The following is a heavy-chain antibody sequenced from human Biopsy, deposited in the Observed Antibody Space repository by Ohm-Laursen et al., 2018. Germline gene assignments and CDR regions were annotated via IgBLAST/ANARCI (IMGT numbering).Heavy chain of an antibody. V-gene: IGHV3-11*01. CDR3: ARDTRWSPYSMDV. D-gene: IGHD4-23*01. Sequence: SLRLSCTASGFPFSDYHMRWIRQAPGRGLEWVSYISGGGTIYYGDSMKGRVTISRDNAKNSLYLQMHSLRAEDTAVYYCARDTRWSPYSMDVWGQGTTVTVSS. CDR2: ISGGGTI. J-gene: IGHJ6*02. CDR1: GFPFSDYH.